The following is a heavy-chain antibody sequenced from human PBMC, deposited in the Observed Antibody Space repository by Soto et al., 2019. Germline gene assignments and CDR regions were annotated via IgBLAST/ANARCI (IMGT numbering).Heavy chain of an antibody. V-gene: IGHV3-30*18. J-gene: IGHJ4*02. D-gene: IGHD6-19*01. CDR3: AKDATRTSGWYYFDY. Sequence: SLRLSCAASGFTFSSYGMHWVRQAPGKGLEWVAVISYDGSNKYYADSVKGRFTISRDNSKNTLYLQMNSLRPEDTAVYYCAKDATRTSGWYYFDYWGQGALVTVSS. CDR1: GFTFSSYG. CDR2: ISYDGSNK.